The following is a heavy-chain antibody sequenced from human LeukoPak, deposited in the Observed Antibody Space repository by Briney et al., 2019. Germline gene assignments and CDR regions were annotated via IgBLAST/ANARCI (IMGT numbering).Heavy chain of an antibody. Sequence: GGSLRLSCAASGFTFSSYWMYWVRQAPGKGLVWVSRIDSDGITTNYADSVKGRFTTSRDNAKNTLYLQMSSLRAEDTAVYYCARSFLDQRSSWADSWGQGTLVTVSS. V-gene: IGHV3-74*01. CDR2: IDSDGITT. D-gene: IGHD6-13*01. CDR3: ARSFLDQRSSWADS. J-gene: IGHJ4*02. CDR1: GFTFSSYW.